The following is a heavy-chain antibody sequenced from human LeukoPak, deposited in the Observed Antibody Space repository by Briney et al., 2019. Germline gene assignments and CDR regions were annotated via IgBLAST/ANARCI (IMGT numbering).Heavy chain of an antibody. Sequence: GGSLRLSCAASGFTFSSYNMNWVRQAPGKGLEWVSYISRSSSTIYYADSVKGRFTISRDNAKNSLYLQMNSLRDEDTAVYYCALNRPHDSSGLIPWFDPWGQGTLVTVSS. D-gene: IGHD3-22*01. CDR2: ISRSSSTI. J-gene: IGHJ5*02. V-gene: IGHV3-48*02. CDR3: ALNRPHDSSGLIPWFDP. CDR1: GFTFSSYN.